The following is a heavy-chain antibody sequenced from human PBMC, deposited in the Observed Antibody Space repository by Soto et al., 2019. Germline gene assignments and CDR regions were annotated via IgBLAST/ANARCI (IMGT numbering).Heavy chain of an antibody. D-gene: IGHD6-19*01. J-gene: IGHJ4*02. CDR2: IYYSGST. V-gene: IGHV4-59*01. Sequence: PSETLSLTCTVSGGSISSYYWSWIRQPPGKGLEWIGYIYYSGSTNYNPSLKSRVTISVDTSKNQFSLKLSSVTAADTAVYYCARDGGSGWNFDYWGQGTLVTVSS. CDR3: ARDGGSGWNFDY. CDR1: GGSISSYY.